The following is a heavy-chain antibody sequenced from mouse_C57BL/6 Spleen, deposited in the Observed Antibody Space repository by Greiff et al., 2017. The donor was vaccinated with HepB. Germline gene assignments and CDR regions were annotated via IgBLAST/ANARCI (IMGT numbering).Heavy chain of an antibody. CDR2: IDPETGGT. Sequence: QVQLQQSGAELVRPGASVTLSCKASGYTFTDYEMHWVKQTPVHGLEWIGAIDPETGGTAYNQKFKGKAILTADKSSSTAYMELRSLTSEDSAVYYCTRRIVTPYYAMDYWGQGTSGTVSS. CDR3: TRRIVTPYYAMDY. J-gene: IGHJ4*01. V-gene: IGHV1-15*01. D-gene: IGHD2-5*01. CDR1: GYTFTDYE.